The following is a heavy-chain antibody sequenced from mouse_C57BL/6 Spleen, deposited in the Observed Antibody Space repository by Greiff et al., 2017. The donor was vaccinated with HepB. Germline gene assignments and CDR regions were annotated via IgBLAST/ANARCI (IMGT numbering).Heavy chain of an antibody. CDR2: IYPGDGDT. J-gene: IGHJ4*01. D-gene: IGHD2-4*01. V-gene: IGHV1-82*01. Sequence: QVQLKESGPELVKPGASVKISCKASGYAFSSSWMNWVKQRPGKGLEWIGRIYPGDGDTNYNGKFKGKATLTADKSSSTAYMQLSRLTSEDSAVYFCARSYYDYDAHYYAMDYWGQGTSVTVSS. CDR3: ARSYYDYDAHYYAMDY. CDR1: GYAFSSSW.